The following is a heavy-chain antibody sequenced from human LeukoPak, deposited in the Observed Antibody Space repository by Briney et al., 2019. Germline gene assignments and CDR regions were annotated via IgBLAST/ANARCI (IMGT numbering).Heavy chain of an antibody. CDR1: GFTFSSYG. V-gene: IGHV3-30*03. J-gene: IGHJ6*03. Sequence: GGSLRLSCAASGFTFSSYGMHWVRQAPGKGLEWVAVISYDGSNKYYADSVKGRFTISRDNSKNTLHLQMNSLRAEDTAVYYCARSYSSTPQYYYYYYMDVWGKGTTVTVPS. CDR3: ARSYSSTPQYYYYYYMDV. D-gene: IGHD6-13*01. CDR2: ISYDGSNK.